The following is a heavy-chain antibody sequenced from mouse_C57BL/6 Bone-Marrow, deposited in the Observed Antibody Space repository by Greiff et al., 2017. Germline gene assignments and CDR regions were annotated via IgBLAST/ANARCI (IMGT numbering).Heavy chain of an antibody. CDR1: GFTFSDYG. J-gene: IGHJ4*01. Sequence: EVKLMESGGGLVQPGGSLKLSCAASGFTFSDYGMAWVRQAPRKGPEWVAFISNLAYSIYYADTVTGRVTISRENAKNTLYLEMSSLRSEDTAMYYCARRGPYYSNPGAMDYWGQGTSVTVSS. V-gene: IGHV5-15*01. CDR2: ISNLAYSI. CDR3: ARRGPYYSNPGAMDY. D-gene: IGHD2-5*01.